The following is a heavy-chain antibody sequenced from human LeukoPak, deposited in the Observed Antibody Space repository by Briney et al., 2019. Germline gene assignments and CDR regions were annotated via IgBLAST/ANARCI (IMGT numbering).Heavy chain of an antibody. V-gene: IGHV3-23*01. CDR1: GFTFSSYA. D-gene: IGHD6-19*01. CDR3: AEDASGWFPSYFDY. J-gene: IGHJ4*02. Sequence: PGGSLRLSCAASGFTFSSYAISWVRQAPGKGLEWVSAISGSGGSTYYADSVKGRFTISRDNSKNTLYLQMNSLTAEDTAVYYCAEDASGWFPSYFDYWGQGTLVTVSS. CDR2: ISGSGGST.